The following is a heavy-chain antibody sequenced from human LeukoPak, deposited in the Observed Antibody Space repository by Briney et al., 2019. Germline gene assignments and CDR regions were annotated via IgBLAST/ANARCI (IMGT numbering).Heavy chain of an antibody. V-gene: IGHV1-8*03. J-gene: IGHJ5*02. D-gene: IGHD3-3*02. CDR2: MNPNSGNT. CDR3: ARHLGLPARRANWFDP. CDR1: GYTFTSYD. Sequence: ASVKVSCKASGYTFTSYDINWVRQATGQGLEWMGWMNPNSGNTGYAQKFQGRVTITRNTSISTAYMELSSLRSEDTAVYYCARHLGLPARRANWFDPWGQGTLVTVSS.